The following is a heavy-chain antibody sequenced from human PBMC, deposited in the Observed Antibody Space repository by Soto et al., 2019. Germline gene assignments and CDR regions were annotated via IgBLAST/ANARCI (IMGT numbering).Heavy chain of an antibody. V-gene: IGHV3-23*01. Sequence: GGSLRLSCAASGFTFSSYAMSWVRQAPGKGLEWVSAISGSGGSTYYADSVKGRFTISRDNSKNTLYLQMNSLRAEDTAVYFFSKSYVGGTSPGAFDIWGQGTMVTVSS. CDR3: SKSYVGGTSPGAFDI. D-gene: IGHD3-10*02. CDR1: GFTFSSYA. J-gene: IGHJ3*02. CDR2: ISGSGGST.